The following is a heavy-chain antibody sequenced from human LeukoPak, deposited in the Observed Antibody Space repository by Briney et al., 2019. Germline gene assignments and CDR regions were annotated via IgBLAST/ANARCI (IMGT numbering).Heavy chain of an antibody. CDR1: GFTFSSYA. D-gene: IGHD5/OR15-5a*01. CDR3: ARDGHYTIYELRFDY. V-gene: IGHV3-7*01. CDR2: INQDGSEK. Sequence: GGSLRLSCAASGFTFSSYAMSWVRQAPGKGLEWVANINQDGSEKYCVDSLKGRFTISRDNAENSLYLQMNSLRAEDTGVYYCARDGHYTIYELRFDYWGQGALVTVSS. J-gene: IGHJ4*02.